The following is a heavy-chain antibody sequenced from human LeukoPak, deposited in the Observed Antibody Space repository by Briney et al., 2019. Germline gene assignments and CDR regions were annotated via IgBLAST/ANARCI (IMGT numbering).Heavy chain of an antibody. D-gene: IGHD5-18*01. Sequence: GGSLRLSCAASGFTVSSNYMSWVRQAPGKGLEWVSVIYSGGSTYYADSVKGRFTISRDNSKNTLYLQMNSLRAEDTAVYYCARDGGYSYGSVASDYWGQGTLVTVSS. CDR2: IYSGGST. CDR1: GFTVSSNY. V-gene: IGHV3-53*01. J-gene: IGHJ4*02. CDR3: ARDGGYSYGSVASDY.